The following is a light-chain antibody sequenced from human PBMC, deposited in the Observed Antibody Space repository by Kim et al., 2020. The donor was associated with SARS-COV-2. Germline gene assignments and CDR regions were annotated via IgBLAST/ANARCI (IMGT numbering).Light chain of an antibody. CDR2: RNN. Sequence: RQHATLPCTGNRNDVGIAGAVWLQQHQGHPPRLLSSRNNNRPSGISERFSSSRSGDTASLTITGLQPEDEADYYCSAWDSSLSAWVFGGGTQLTVL. J-gene: IGLJ3*02. CDR1: RNDVGIAG. V-gene: IGLV10-54*01. CDR3: SAWDSSLSAWV.